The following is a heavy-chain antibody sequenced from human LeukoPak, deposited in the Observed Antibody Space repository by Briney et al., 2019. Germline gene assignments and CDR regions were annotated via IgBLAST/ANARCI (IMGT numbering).Heavy chain of an antibody. CDR1: GFTFSFNG. Sequence: GGSLRLSCAASGFTFSFNGMHWVRQAPGKGLEWVADIKEDGSEKYYVDSVKGRFTISRDNAKNSLYLQMNSLRAEDTAVYYCARSSYYCFDYWGQGTLVTVSS. D-gene: IGHD2-21*01. CDR2: IKEDGSEK. J-gene: IGHJ4*02. CDR3: ARSSYYCFDY. V-gene: IGHV3-7*01.